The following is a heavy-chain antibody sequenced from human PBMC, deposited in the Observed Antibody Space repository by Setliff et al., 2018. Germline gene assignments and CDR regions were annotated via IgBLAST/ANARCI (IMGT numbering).Heavy chain of an antibody. CDR1: GGSITSGSFF. D-gene: IGHD5-12*01. V-gene: IGHV4-61*01. CDR3: ARGGTFRYFDY. CDR2: VYYSGTA. Sequence: KTSETLSLTCTVSGGSITSGSFFWGWIRQSPGRGLEWIGYVYYSGTAYYNPSLKSRVTVIVDTSKNQFSLRLSSVTAADTAVYYCARGGTFRYFDYWGQGTPVTVSS. J-gene: IGHJ4*02.